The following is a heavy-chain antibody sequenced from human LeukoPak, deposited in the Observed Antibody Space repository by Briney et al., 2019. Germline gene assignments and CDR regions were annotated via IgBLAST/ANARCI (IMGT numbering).Heavy chain of an antibody. CDR1: GFTFSSYW. D-gene: IGHD6-19*01. CDR3: AKAAVAAPYYFDY. V-gene: IGHV3-23*01. Sequence: GALRLSCVASGFTFSSYWMHWVRQPPGKGLEWVSSIFPSGGEIHYADSVRGRFTISRDNSKSTLSLQMNSLRAEDTAVYYCAKAAVAAPYYFDYWGQGTLVTVSS. CDR2: IFPSGGEI. J-gene: IGHJ4*02.